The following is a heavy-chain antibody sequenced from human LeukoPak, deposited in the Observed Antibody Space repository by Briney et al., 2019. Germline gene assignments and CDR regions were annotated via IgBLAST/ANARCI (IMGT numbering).Heavy chain of an antibody. CDR1: GCIISNAW. V-gene: IGHV3-15*01. CDR2: IKSNTDGGTT. CDR3: TTDRRVFRVAATDENDY. J-gene: IGHJ4*02. Sequence: GALILSCAASGCIISNAWMSWVRQAPGKGLEWVGRIKSNTDGGTTDYAAPVKGRFTISRDDSKNTLYLQMNSLKTEDTAVYYCTTDRRVFRVAATDENDYWGQGTLVTVSS. D-gene: IGHD2-15*01.